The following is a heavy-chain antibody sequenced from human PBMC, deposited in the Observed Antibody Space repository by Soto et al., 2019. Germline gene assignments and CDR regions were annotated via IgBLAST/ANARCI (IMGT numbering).Heavy chain of an antibody. V-gene: IGHV3-30-3*01. Sequence: QVQLVESGGGVVQPGRSLRLSCAASGFTFSSYAMHWVRQAPGKGLEWVAVISYDGSNKYYADSVKGRFTISRDNSKNTLYLQMNSLRAEDTAVYYCARDLKVVVVVAASQWFDPWGQGTLATVSS. CDR1: GFTFSSYA. J-gene: IGHJ5*02. D-gene: IGHD2-15*01. CDR3: ARDLKVVVVVAASQWFDP. CDR2: ISYDGSNK.